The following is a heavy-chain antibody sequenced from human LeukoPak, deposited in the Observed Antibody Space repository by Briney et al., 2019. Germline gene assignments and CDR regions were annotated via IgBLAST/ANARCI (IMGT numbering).Heavy chain of an antibody. CDR1: GGSISSYY. CDR3: ARARYSYGYPGFDY. Sequence: SETLSLTCTVSGGSISSYYWSWIRQPPGKGLEWIGYIYYSGSTNYNPSLKSRVTISVDTSKNQFSLKLSSVTVADTAVYYCARARYSYGYPGFDYWGQGTLVTVSS. D-gene: IGHD5-18*01. J-gene: IGHJ4*02. CDR2: IYYSGST. V-gene: IGHV4-59*01.